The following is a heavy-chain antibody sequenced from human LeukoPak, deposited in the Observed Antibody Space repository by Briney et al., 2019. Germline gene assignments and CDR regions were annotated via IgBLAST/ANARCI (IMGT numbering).Heavy chain of an antibody. Sequence: ASVKVSCKASGGTFSSYAISWVRQAPGQGLEWMGGIIPIFGTANYAQKFQGRVTITADKSTSTAYMELSSLRSEDTAVYYCARDPVLLWFGESYAFDIWGQGTMVTVSS. CDR1: GGTFSSYA. CDR2: IIPIFGTA. D-gene: IGHD3-10*01. V-gene: IGHV1-69*06. CDR3: ARDPVLLWFGESYAFDI. J-gene: IGHJ3*02.